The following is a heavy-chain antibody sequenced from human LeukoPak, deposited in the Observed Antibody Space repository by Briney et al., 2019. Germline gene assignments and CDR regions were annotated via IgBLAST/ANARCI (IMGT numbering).Heavy chain of an antibody. Sequence: GRSLRLSCAASGFTFSSYAMHWVCQAPGKGLEWVAVISYDGSNKYYADSVKGRFTISRDNSKNTLYLQMNSLRAEDTAVYYCARGVWDTVSLGDYYYYMDVWGKGTTVTVSS. V-gene: IGHV3-30*04. J-gene: IGHJ6*03. CDR1: GFTFSSYA. D-gene: IGHD5-18*01. CDR3: ARGVWDTVSLGDYYYYMDV. CDR2: ISYDGSNK.